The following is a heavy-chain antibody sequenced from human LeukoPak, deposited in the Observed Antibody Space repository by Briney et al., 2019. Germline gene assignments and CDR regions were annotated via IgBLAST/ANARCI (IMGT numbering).Heavy chain of an antibody. V-gene: IGHV3-48*04. J-gene: IGHJ5*02. D-gene: IGHD6-19*01. CDR2: ISSSSSTI. CDR1: GFTFSSYS. CDR3: ARVNRQWPGQNWFDP. Sequence: GGSLRLSCAASGFTFSSYSMNWVRQAPGKGLEWVSYISSSSSTIYYADSVKGRFTISRDNAKNSLYLQMNSLRAEDTAVYYCARVNRQWPGQNWFDPWGRGTLVTVSS.